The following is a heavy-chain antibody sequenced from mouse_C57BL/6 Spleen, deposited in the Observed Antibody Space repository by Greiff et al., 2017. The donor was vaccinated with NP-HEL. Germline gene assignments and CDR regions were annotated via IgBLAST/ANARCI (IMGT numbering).Heavy chain of an antibody. Sequence: VQLKESGPELVKPGDSVKISCKASGYSFTGYFMNWVMQSHGKSLEWIGRINPYNGDTFYNQKFKGKATLTVDKSSSTAHMELRSLTSEDSAVYYCARADYGSSYEEGLFDYWGQGTTLTVSS. V-gene: IGHV1-20*01. CDR1: GYSFTGYF. J-gene: IGHJ2*01. CDR2: INPYNGDT. CDR3: ARADYGSSYEEGLFDY. D-gene: IGHD1-1*01.